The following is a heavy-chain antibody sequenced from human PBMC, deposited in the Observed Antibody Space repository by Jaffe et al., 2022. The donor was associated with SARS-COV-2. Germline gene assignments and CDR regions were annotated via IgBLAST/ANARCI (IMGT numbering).Heavy chain of an antibody. CDR2: IRAGDFAT. CDR1: GFTFNSYA. J-gene: IGHJ4*02. D-gene: IGHD7-27*01. Sequence: EVQLVESGGDLVQPGGSLRLSCAASGFTFNSYAMAWVRQAPGRGLEWVSGIRAGDFATFYAASVKGRFTISRDNSQNTLYLQMSSLRAEDTAIFYCAKGLGRGKFNEIDYWGQGTLVTVSS. CDR3: AKGLGRGKFNEIDY. V-gene: IGHV3-23*04.